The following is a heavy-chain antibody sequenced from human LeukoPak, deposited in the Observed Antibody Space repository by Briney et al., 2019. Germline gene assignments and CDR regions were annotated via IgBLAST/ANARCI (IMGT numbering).Heavy chain of an antibody. Sequence: KPGGSLRLSCAASGFTFSSYSMNWVRQAPGKGLEWVSSISSGSSYIYYADSVKGRFTMSRDNAKNSLYLQMNSLRAEDTAVYYCASGLDSSRHFDYWGQGTLVTVSS. V-gene: IGHV3-21*01. CDR1: GFTFSSYS. CDR2: ISSGSSYI. D-gene: IGHD6-13*01. CDR3: ASGLDSSRHFDY. J-gene: IGHJ4*02.